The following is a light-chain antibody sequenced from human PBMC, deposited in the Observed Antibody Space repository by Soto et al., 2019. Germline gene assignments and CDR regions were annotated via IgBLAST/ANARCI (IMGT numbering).Light chain of an antibody. CDR3: NSFTTTNTYV. Sequence: QSVLTQPASVSGSPGQSITISCTGASSDVGGFDHVSWYQQHPGKVPRLLIYDVSSRPSGVSDRFSGSKSGNTASLTISGLQAEDEADYYCNSFTTTNTYVCGTGTKVTVL. J-gene: IGLJ1*01. CDR1: SSDVGGFDH. CDR2: DVS. V-gene: IGLV2-14*03.